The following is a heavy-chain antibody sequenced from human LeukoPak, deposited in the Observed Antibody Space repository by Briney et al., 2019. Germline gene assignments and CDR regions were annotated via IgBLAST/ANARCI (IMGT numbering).Heavy chain of an antibody. Sequence: SETLSLTCAVSGYSISSGYYWGWIRPPPGKGLEWIGSIYHSGSTYYNPSLKSRVTISVDTSKNQFSLKLSSVTAADTAVYYCAREFYYYGSGSLCDYWGQGTLVTVSS. D-gene: IGHD3-10*01. V-gene: IGHV4-38-2*01. J-gene: IGHJ4*02. CDR2: IYHSGST. CDR1: GYSISSGYY. CDR3: AREFYYYGSGSLCDY.